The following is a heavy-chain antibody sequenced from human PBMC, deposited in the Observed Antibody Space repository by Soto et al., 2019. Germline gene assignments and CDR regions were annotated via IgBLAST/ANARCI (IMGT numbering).Heavy chain of an antibody. D-gene: IGHD3-10*01. CDR3: ARDSGSGSYYYYYMDV. V-gene: IGHV3-66*01. CDR1: GFTVSSNY. J-gene: IGHJ6*03. CDR2: IYSGGST. Sequence: GESLKISCAASGFTVSSNYMSWVRQAPGKGLEWVSVIYSGGSTYYADSVKGRFTISRDNSKNTLYLQMNSLRAEDTAVYYCARDSGSGSYYYYYMDVWGKGTTVTVSS.